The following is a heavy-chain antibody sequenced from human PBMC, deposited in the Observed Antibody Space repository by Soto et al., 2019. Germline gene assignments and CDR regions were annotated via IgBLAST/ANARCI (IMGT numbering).Heavy chain of an antibody. D-gene: IGHD2-15*01. CDR2: ISAGSEGA. J-gene: IGHJ4*02. CDR1: GFTFSSHA. Sequence: EVQLLESGGGLVQPGGALRLSCAASGFTFSSHAMSWVRQAPGKGLEWISSISAGSEGAYYADSVKGRFTISRDNSNNALYLQMNSLRREDTAVYYCARDLWWYLHWGQGTLVTVSS. CDR3: ARDLWWYLH. V-gene: IGHV3-23*01.